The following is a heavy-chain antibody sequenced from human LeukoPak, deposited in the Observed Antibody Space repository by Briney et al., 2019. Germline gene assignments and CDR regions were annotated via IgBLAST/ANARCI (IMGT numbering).Heavy chain of an antibody. CDR2: IWYDGSNK. D-gene: IGHD2-8*01. CDR1: GFTFSSYG. V-gene: IGHV3-33*06. Sequence: GGYLRLSCAASGFTFSSYGMHWVRQAPGKGLEWVAVIWYDGSNKYYADSVKGRFTISRDNSKNTLYLQMNSPRAEDTAVYYCAKDLMVYAIGGSFDYWGQGTLVTVSS. J-gene: IGHJ4*02. CDR3: AKDLMVYAIGGSFDY.